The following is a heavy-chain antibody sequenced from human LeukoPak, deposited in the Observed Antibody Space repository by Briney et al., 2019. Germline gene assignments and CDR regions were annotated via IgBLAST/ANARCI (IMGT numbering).Heavy chain of an antibody. V-gene: IGHV3-48*04. J-gene: IGHJ5*02. CDR1: GFTFSTYS. CDR2: ISNSSSTI. D-gene: IGHD3-10*01. CDR3: AREQGMVRGSWFDP. Sequence: GGSLRLSCAASGFTFSTYSMNWVRQAPGKGLEWVSYISNSSSTIYYADSVKGRFTISRDNAKNSLYLQMNSLRAEDTALYYCAREQGMVRGSWFDPWGQGTLVTVSS.